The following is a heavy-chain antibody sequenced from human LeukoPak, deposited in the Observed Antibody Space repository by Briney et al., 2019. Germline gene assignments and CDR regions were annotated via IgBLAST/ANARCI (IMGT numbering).Heavy chain of an antibody. J-gene: IGHJ4*02. CDR2: IWYNGSNT. V-gene: IGHV3-33*01. CDR3: ARGKRGLIYGSVF. CDR1: RFTFTPYA. Sequence: GGSLRLSCAGSRFTFTPYAMHWVPQAPGKGLEWGAVIWYNGSNTNYAASVKGRFTISRANSKNPLSLQLNHLRAEDTALYYCARGKRGLIYGSVFWGEGNLVTVSS. D-gene: IGHD3-10*01.